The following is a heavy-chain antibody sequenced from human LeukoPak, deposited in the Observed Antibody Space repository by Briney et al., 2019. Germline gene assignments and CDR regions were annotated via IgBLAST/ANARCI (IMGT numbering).Heavy chain of an antibody. D-gene: IGHD2-21*02. CDR3: AKDGVPRAPEVTHFDY. CDR2: ISGSGGST. CDR1: GFTFSSYG. Sequence: PGGSLRLSCAASGFTFSSYGMSWVRQAPGKRLEWVSAISGSGGSTYYADSVKGRFTISRDNSKNTLYLQMNSLRAEDTAVYYCAKDGVPRAPEVTHFDYWGQGTLVTVSS. J-gene: IGHJ4*02. V-gene: IGHV3-23*01.